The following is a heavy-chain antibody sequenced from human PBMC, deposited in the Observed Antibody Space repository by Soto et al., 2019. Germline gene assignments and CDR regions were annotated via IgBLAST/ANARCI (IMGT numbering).Heavy chain of an antibody. D-gene: IGHD6-13*01. V-gene: IGHV5-10-1*01. CDR1: GYSFTSYC. J-gene: IGHJ4*02. Sequence: GESLKISCSGSGYSFTSYCISWVRQMPGKGLEGMGRIDPSDCYTNYSPSLQGHVTISTDKSIRTVSLKGRSLKASDTAMYYCASRSSWSCFDCRGQGDLVHVSS. CDR2: IDPSDCYT. CDR3: ASRSSWSCFDC.